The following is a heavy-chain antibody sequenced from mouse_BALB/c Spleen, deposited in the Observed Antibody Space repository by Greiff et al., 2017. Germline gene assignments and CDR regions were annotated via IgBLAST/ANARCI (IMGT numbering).Heavy chain of an antibody. V-gene: IGHV3-2*02. J-gene: IGHJ4*01. CDR3: ARGYDGYYVGGDAMDY. CDR2: ISYSGST. Sequence: EVQRVESGPGLVKPSQSLSLTCTVTGYSITSDYAWNWIRQFPGNKLEWMGYISYSGSTSYNPSLKSRISITRDTSKNQFFLQLNSVTTEDTATYYCARGYDGYYVGGDAMDYWGQGTSVTVSS. D-gene: IGHD2-3*01. CDR1: GYSITSDYA.